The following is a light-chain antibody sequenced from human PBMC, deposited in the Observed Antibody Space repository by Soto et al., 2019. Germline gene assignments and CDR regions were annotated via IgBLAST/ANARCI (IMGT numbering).Light chain of an antibody. Sequence: EIVLTQSPGTLSLSPGERATLSCRASQSVSSSFLAWYQQKPGQAPRLLIYGASSRATGIPDRFSGSGSGTDLTLTISRLETEDFAVYYCQEYDNWPQTFGQGTKVEIK. CDR2: GAS. CDR3: QEYDNWPQT. J-gene: IGKJ1*01. CDR1: QSVSSSF. V-gene: IGKV3-20*01.